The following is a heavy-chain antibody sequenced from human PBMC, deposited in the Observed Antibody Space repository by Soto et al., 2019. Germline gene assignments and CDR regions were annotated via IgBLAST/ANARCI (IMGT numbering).Heavy chain of an antibody. V-gene: IGHV3-11*01. CDR2: IGGSGTTV. D-gene: IGHD2-2*01. J-gene: IGHJ6*03. CDR1: GFTLSDYY. CDR3: ASRHCSTNSCSYYYYMDV. Sequence: PGGSLRLSCAASGFTLSDYYMSWIRQAPGKGLEWVSYIGGSGTTVYYADSVKGRFTISRDNARHSLYLEMNNLRGEDTAVYFCASRHCSTNSCSYYYYMDVWGRGTTVTVSS.